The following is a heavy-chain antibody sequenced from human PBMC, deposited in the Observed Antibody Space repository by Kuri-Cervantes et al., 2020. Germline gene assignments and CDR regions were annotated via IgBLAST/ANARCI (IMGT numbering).Heavy chain of an antibody. CDR1: GFSLSTSEVG. CDR2: IFSNDEK. J-gene: IGHJ4*02. CDR3: ARILGYCSGGSCYPVQYFDY. Sequence: SGPTLVKPTQTLTLTCTFSGFSLSTSEVGVGWIRQPPGKDLEWLAHIFSNDEKSYSTSLKSRLTISKDTSKSQVVLTMTNMDPVDTATYYCARILGYCSGGSCYPVQYFDYWGQGTLVTVSS. V-gene: IGHV2-26*01. D-gene: IGHD2-15*01.